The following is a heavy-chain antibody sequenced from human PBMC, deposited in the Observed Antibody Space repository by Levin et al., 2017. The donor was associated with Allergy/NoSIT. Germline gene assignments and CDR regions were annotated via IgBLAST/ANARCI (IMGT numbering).Heavy chain of an antibody. Sequence: GGSLRLSCAASGFTFSSYAMSWVRQTSGKGLEWVSAISASGGSTHYADSVKGRFTISRDNSKNTLYLQMHSLRAEDTAVYYCAKEPQPYTWFDPWGQGTLVTVSS. D-gene: IGHD1-14*01. J-gene: IGHJ5*02. CDR1: GFTFSSYA. CDR3: AKEPQPYTWFDP. CDR2: ISASGGST. V-gene: IGHV3-23*01.